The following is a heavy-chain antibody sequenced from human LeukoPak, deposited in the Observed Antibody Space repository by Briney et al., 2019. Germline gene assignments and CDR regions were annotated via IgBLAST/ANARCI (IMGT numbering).Heavy chain of an antibody. CDR2: ITGSSGGT. Sequence: AESLSLSCATSGFTISSYAMTWVHQVPGKGLEWVSAITGSSGGTSYADSVRVRFTISGDNSKSALCLQMNRVRAEDAAVYYCAKGLVFFDYWGQGTLVTGS. CDR3: AKGLVFFDY. CDR1: GFTISSYA. V-gene: IGHV3-23*01. J-gene: IGHJ4*02.